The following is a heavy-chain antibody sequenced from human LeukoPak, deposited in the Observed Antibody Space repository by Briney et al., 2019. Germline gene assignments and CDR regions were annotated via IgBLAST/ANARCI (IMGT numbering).Heavy chain of an antibody. CDR2: TYYRSKWYD. D-gene: IGHD6-19*01. CDR3: ARAAIAVAGTADAFDI. J-gene: IGHJ3*02. V-gene: IGHV6-1*01. CDR1: GHSVSSNNAA. Sequence: QTLSLTCAISGHSVSSNNAAWNSIRQSPSRGLEWLGRTYYRSKWYDDYAVSVKSRITINPDTSKNQFSLQLNSVTPEDTAVYYCARAAIAVAGTADAFDIWGQGTMVTVSS.